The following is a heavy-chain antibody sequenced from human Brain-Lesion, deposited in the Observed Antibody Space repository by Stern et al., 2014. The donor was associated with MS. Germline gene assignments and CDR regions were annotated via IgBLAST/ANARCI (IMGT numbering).Heavy chain of an antibody. Sequence: QVQLQESGPGLVKPSQTLSLSCTVSGGSISSGGYYWSWIRQPAGKGLEWIGRIFNSGSTSYNPSPQSRVTISIDTSKNQFSLRLNSMTAADTAVYYCARGRVVPGFQYYATDVWGQGTTVIVSS. J-gene: IGHJ6*02. V-gene: IGHV4-61*02. CDR1: GGSISSGGYY. D-gene: IGHD2-2*01. CDR2: IFNSGST. CDR3: ARGRVVPGFQYYATDV.